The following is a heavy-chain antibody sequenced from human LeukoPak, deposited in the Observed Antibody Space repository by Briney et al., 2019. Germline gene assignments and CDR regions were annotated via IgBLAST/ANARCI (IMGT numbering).Heavy chain of an antibody. Sequence: PGGSLRLSCAASGFTVSSNYMSWVRQAPGKGLEWVSVIYSGGSTYYADSVKGRFTISRHNSKNTLYLQMNSLRAEDTAVYYCARGVRIAAAGTRYYYYYGMDVWAKGPRSPSP. V-gene: IGHV3-53*04. CDR3: ARGVRIAAAGTRYYYYYGMDV. CDR2: IYSGGST. CDR1: GFTVSSNY. D-gene: IGHD6-13*01. J-gene: IGHJ6*02.